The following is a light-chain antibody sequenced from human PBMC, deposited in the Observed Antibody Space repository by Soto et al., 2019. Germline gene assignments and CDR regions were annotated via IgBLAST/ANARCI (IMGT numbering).Light chain of an antibody. V-gene: IGLV2-23*02. CDR1: SSDVGSYNL. Sequence: ALTQPASVSGSPGQSTTISCTGTSSDVGSYNLVSWYQQHPGKAPKLMIYEVSKRPSGVSNRFSGSKSGNTASLAISGLQAEDEADYYCCSYAGSTPYVFGTRTKVTVL. CDR3: CSYAGSTPYV. J-gene: IGLJ1*01. CDR2: EVS.